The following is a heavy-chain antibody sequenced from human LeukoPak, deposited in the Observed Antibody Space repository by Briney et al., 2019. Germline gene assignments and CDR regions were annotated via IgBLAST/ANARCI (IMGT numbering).Heavy chain of an antibody. D-gene: IGHD4-17*01. V-gene: IGHV4-59*01. J-gene: IGHJ3*02. CDR3: ARDLVTVTKGFDI. CDR1: GGYMSTYY. Sequence: PSETLSLTCTVSGGYMSTYYWVWLRQPPGKGLEWIGYISYIGSTNYNPSLKSRVTISIDTSKNQFSLKLSSVTAADTAVYYCARDLVTVTKGFDIWGQGTMVTVSS. CDR2: ISYIGST.